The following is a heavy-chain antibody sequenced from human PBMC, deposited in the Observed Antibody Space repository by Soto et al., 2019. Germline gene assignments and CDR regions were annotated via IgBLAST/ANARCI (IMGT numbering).Heavy chain of an antibody. J-gene: IGHJ6*02. CDR2: INAGNGNT. CDR1: GYTFTSSA. V-gene: IGHV1-3*01. D-gene: IGHD3-22*01. Sequence: QVQLVQSGAEVKKPGASVKVSCKASGYTFTSSAVHWVRQAPGQRLEWMGWINAGNGNTKYSQKFQGRVTITRDTAASTAYLELSSLRSEDKAVYFCASACALEVSSGYTDYYYYGMDVWGQATTFTAS. CDR3: ASACALEVSSGYTDYYYYGMDV.